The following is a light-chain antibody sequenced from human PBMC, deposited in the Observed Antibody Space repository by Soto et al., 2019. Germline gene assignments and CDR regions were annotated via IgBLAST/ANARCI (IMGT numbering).Light chain of an antibody. V-gene: IGLV2-23*02. CDR1: SSDVGSYNR. J-gene: IGLJ1*01. CDR3: CSYAGSSTFPYV. CDR2: EVS. Sequence: QSVLTQPASGSGSTGQSITISCTGTSSDVGSYNRVSWYQQHPGKSPKLMIYEVSKRPSAVSNRFSGSKSGNTASLTISGLQAEDEADYYCCSYAGSSTFPYVFGTGTKVTVL.